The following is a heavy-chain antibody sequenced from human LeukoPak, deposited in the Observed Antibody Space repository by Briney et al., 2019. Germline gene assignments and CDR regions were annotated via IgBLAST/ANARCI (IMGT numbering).Heavy chain of an antibody. Sequence: ASVTVSSKASGYTFTDYYMHWVRQAPGQGLEWMGWINSSSGGTNYAQKFQGWFTMTRDTSITTAYMELSRLRSDDTAVYYCARAGRPPVMYDILTGPSPLDYWGQGTLVTVSS. J-gene: IGHJ4*02. CDR3: ARAGRPPVMYDILTGPSPLDY. CDR1: GYTFTDYY. V-gene: IGHV1-2*04. D-gene: IGHD3-9*01. CDR2: INSSSGGT.